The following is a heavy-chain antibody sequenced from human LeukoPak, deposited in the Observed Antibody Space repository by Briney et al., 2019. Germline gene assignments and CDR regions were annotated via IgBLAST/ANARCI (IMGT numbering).Heavy chain of an antibody. Sequence: SETLSLTCTVSGGSISSSSYYWGWIRQPPGKGLEWIGYIYYSGSTYYNPSLKSRVTISVDTSKNQFSLKLSSVTAADTAVYYCARDMADYYDSSGYYYSWFDPWGQGTLVTVSS. J-gene: IGHJ5*02. CDR1: GGSISSSSYY. D-gene: IGHD3-22*01. CDR2: IYYSGST. V-gene: IGHV4-31*03. CDR3: ARDMADYYDSSGYYYSWFDP.